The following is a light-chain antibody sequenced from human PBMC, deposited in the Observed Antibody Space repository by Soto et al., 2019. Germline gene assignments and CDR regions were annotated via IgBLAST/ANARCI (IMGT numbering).Light chain of an antibody. CDR1: QSVSSSY. J-gene: IGKJ1*01. V-gene: IGKV3-20*01. CDR2: GAS. Sequence: EIVLTQSPGTLSLSPGERATLSCRASQSVSSSYLAWYQQKPGQAPRLLIYGASSRATGIPDRFSGSGSGTDFTLTISRLEPEDFAVYYCQQYGSPRPSTFGQGTKVDIK. CDR3: QQYGSPRPST.